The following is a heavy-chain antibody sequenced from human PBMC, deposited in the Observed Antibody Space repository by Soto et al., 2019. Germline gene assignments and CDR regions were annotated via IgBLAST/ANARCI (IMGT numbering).Heavy chain of an antibody. CDR1: GFTFSSYA. D-gene: IGHD3-9*01. CDR3: AKLSIAYYDILSGYLPLTEDFDY. J-gene: IGHJ4*02. CDR2: ISYDGSNK. Sequence: GGSLRLSCAASGFTFSSYAMHWVRQAPGKGLEWVAVISYDGSNKYYADSVKGRFTISRDNSKNTLYLQMNSLRAEDTAVYYCAKLSIAYYDILSGYLPLTEDFDYWGQGTLVTVSS. V-gene: IGHV3-30-3*02.